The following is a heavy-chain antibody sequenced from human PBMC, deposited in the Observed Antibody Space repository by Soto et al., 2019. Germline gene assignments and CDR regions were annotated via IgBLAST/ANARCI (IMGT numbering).Heavy chain of an antibody. D-gene: IGHD6-19*01. CDR2: IKQDGGEK. V-gene: IGHV3-7*01. Sequence: GGSLRLSCAASGFTFSSYWMSWVRQAPGRGLEWVANIKQDGGEKYYVDSVKGRFTISRDNAKNSLYLQMNSLRAEDTAVYYCARDLSGSSGWITDAFHIWGQGTMVTVSS. J-gene: IGHJ3*02. CDR1: GFTFSSYW. CDR3: ARDLSGSSGWITDAFHI.